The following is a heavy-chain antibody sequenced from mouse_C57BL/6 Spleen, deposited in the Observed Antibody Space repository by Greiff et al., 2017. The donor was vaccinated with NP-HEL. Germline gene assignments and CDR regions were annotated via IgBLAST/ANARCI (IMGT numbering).Heavy chain of an antibody. CDR1: GYTFTDYE. CDR2: IDPETGGT. D-gene: IGHD1-1*01. CDR3: TRDYGSSYGY. V-gene: IGHV1-15*01. Sequence: QVQLQQSGAELVRPGASVTLSCKASGYTFTDYEMHWVKQTPVHGLEWIGAIDPETGGTAYNQKFEGKAILTADKSSSTAYMELRSLTSEDSAVYYCTRDYGSSYGYWGQGTTLTVSS. J-gene: IGHJ2*01.